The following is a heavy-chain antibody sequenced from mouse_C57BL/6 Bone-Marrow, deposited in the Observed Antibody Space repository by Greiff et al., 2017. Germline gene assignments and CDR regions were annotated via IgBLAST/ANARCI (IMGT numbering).Heavy chain of an antibody. CDR1: GYAFSSYW. D-gene: IGHD1-1*01. V-gene: IGHV1-80*01. CDR2: IYPGDGDT. J-gene: IGHJ1*03. CDR3: ARPVITTVGGYFDV. Sequence: QVQLQQSGAELVKPGASVKISCKASGYAFSSYWMNWVKQRPGKGLEWIGQIYPGDGDTNYNGKFKGKATLTADKSSSTAYMQLSSLTSEDSAVYFCARPVITTVGGYFDVWGTGTTVTVSS.